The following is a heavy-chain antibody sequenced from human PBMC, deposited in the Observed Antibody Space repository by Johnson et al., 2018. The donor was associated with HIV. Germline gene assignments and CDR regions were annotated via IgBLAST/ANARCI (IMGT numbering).Heavy chain of an antibody. CDR3: ARDRPYYYDSSGLAPHDAFDI. CDR2: IKEDGGEK. D-gene: IGHD3-22*01. CDR1: GFTFSSYW. Sequence: MQLVESGGGLVQPGGSLRLSCAASGFTFSSYWMTWVRQAPGKGLEWVANIKEDGGEKHYVDSVKGRFTISRDNAKNSLYLQMNSLRAEDTAVYFCARDRPYYYDSSGLAPHDAFDIWGQGTMITVSS. V-gene: IGHV3-7*01. J-gene: IGHJ3*02.